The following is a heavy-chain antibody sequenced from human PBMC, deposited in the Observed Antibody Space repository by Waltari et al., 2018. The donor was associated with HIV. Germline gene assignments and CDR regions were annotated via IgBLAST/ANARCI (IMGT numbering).Heavy chain of an antibody. CDR2: IYYSGST. Sequence: QVQLQESGPGLVKPSETLSLTCTVSGGSISSYYWSWIRQPPGKGLEWIGYIYYSGSTNYNPALKSRVTISVDTSKNQFSLKLSSVTAADTAVYYCARGDSSGSKEIDYWGQGTLVTVSS. CDR3: ARGDSSGSKEIDY. CDR1: GGSISSYY. J-gene: IGHJ4*02. D-gene: IGHD6-19*01. V-gene: IGHV4-59*01.